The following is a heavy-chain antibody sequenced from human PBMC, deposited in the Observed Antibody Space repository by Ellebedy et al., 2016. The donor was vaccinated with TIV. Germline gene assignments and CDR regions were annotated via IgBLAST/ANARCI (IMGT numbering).Heavy chain of an antibody. V-gene: IGHV3-23*01. CDR3: AKDREMATIGYYFDY. J-gene: IGHJ4*02. Sequence: PGGSLRLSCAASGFTFSSHGMSWVRQAPGKGLEWVSGISTSGGDTYYADSVKGRFTISRDNSKNTLYLQMNSLRAEDTAVYYCAKDREMATIGYYFDYWGQGTLVTVSS. CDR2: ISTSGGDT. D-gene: IGHD5-24*01. CDR1: GFTFSSHG.